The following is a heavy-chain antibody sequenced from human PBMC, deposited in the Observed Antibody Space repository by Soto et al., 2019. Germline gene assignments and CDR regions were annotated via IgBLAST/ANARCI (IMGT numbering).Heavy chain of an antibody. Sequence: SETLSLTCAVSGGSISSSNWWSWVRQPPGKGLEWIGEIYHSGSTNYNPSLKSRVTISVDKSKNQFSLKLSSVTAADTAVYYCARADQGSGSYYLDYWGQGTLVTVSS. CDR3: ARADQGSGSYYLDY. V-gene: IGHV4-4*02. CDR2: IYHSGST. D-gene: IGHD3-10*01. CDR1: GGSISSSNW. J-gene: IGHJ4*02.